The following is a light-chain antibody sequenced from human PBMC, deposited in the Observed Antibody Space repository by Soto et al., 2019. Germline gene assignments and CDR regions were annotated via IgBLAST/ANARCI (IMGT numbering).Light chain of an antibody. CDR3: QIWDGSSDLVL. V-gene: IGLV3-21*04. CDR2: YDS. J-gene: IGLJ2*01. CDR1: NIGSKS. Sequence: SYELTQPPSVSVAPGKTSRITCGERNIGSKSVHWYQQKPGQAPVLVIYYDSDRPSGIPERFSGSNSGNTATLTISRLEAGDDADYYCQIWDGSSDLVLFGGGTKLTVL.